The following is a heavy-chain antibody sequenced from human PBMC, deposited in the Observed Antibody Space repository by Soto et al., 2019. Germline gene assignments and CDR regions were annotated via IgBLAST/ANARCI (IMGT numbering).Heavy chain of an antibody. V-gene: IGHV3-23*01. Sequence: VQLLESGGGLVQPGGSLRLSCAGSGFTFNNYAMNWVRQAPGKGLEWVSVISGTGGRTYYAESVKDRFTISRDNSKNTLYLQMNSLRAEVTYVYYCAKGSPVGYYCVIIVFDYMGQGTLVTVSS. CDR3: AKGSPVGYYCVIIVFDY. J-gene: IGHJ4*02. CDR2: ISGTGGRT. CDR1: GFTFNNYA. D-gene: IGHD3-10*02.